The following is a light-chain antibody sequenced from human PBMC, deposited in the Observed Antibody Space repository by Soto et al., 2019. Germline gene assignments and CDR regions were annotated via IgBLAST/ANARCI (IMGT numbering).Light chain of an antibody. V-gene: IGKV1-5*01. Sequence: DIQMTQSPSTLSASVGDRVTITCRASQSITNRVAWYQQTPGKAPKVLIYDASSMESGVPSRFSGSGYGTEFTFTISRLQPDDFATYWCQHYGGLWTFGQGTKVEIK. CDR3: QHYGGLWT. J-gene: IGKJ1*01. CDR2: DAS. CDR1: QSITNR.